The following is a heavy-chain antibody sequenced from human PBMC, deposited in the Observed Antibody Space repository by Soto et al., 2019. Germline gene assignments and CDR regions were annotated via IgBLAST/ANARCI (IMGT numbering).Heavy chain of an antibody. Sequence: PGGSLRLSCAASGFTFSSYGMHWVRQAPGKGLEWVAGIWYDGSNKYYADSVKGRFTISRDNSKNTLYLQMNSLRAEDTAVYYCAKDWYYYDSSGFPHVYYYYGMDVWGQGTTVTVSS. D-gene: IGHD3-22*01. CDR3: AKDWYYYDSSGFPHVYYYYGMDV. CDR1: GFTFSSYG. CDR2: IWYDGSNK. V-gene: IGHV3-30*02. J-gene: IGHJ6*02.